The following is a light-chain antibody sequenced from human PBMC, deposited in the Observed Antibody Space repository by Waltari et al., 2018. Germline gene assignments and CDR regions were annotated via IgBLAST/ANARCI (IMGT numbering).Light chain of an antibody. CDR1: SGHSSNV. Sequence: QLVLTQSPSASASLGASVKLTCTLSSGHSSNVIAWHQQQPEKGPRFLMKVNSDGSQSKGDKIPDRFPGSSSGAEHYLTISSLQSEDEADYYCQTGGHGTWVFGGGTKLTVL. CDR2: VNSDGSQ. J-gene: IGLJ3*02. CDR3: QTGGHGTWV. V-gene: IGLV4-69*01.